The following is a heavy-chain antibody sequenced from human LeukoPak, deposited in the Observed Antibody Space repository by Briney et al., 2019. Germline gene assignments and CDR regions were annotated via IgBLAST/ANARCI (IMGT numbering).Heavy chain of an antibody. Sequence: GASVKVSCKASGGTFSSYAISWVRQAPGQGLEWMGRIIPILGIANYAQKFQGRVTITADKSTSTAYMELSSLRSEDTAVYYCARGGAAMGRENYYYYGMDVWGQGTTVTVSS. CDR2: IIPILGIA. V-gene: IGHV1-69*04. J-gene: IGHJ6*02. CDR3: ARGGAAMGRENYYYYGMDV. D-gene: IGHD5-18*01. CDR1: GGTFSSYA.